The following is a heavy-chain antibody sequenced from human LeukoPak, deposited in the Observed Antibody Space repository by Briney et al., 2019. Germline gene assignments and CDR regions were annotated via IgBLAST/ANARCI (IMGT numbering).Heavy chain of an antibody. D-gene: IGHD5-12*01. V-gene: IGHV4-38-2*02. CDR3: ARVTVSGYALYFDY. J-gene: IGHJ4*02. Sequence: SETLSLTCTVSGYSISSGYYWGWIRQPPGKGLEWIGYIYYSGSTYYNPSLKSRVTISVDTSKNQFSLKLSSVTAADTAVYYCARVTVSGYALYFDYWGQGTLVTVSS. CDR1: GYSISSGYY. CDR2: IYYSGST.